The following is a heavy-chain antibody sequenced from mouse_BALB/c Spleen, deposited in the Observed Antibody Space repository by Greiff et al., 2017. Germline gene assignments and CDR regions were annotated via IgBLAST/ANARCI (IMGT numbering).Heavy chain of an antibody. Sequence: QVQLQQSGPELVRPGASVKMSCKASGYTFTSYWMHWVKQRPGQGLEWIGEINPSNGGTNFNEKFKSKATLTVDKSSSTAYMQLSSLTSEDSAVYYCTLLYGSSYGAYWGQGTLVTVSA. CDR1: GYTFTSYW. D-gene: IGHD1-1*01. CDR2: INPSNGGT. CDR3: TLLYGSSYGAY. V-gene: IGHV1S16*01. J-gene: IGHJ3*01.